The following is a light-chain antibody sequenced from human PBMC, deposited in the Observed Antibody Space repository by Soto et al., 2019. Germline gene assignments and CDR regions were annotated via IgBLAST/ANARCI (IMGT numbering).Light chain of an antibody. V-gene: IGLV2-14*01. Sequence: QSVLTQPASVSGSPGRSITISCTGTSSDVGGYNYVSWYQQHPGKAPKLMIYEVSNRPSGVSNRFSGSKSGNTASLTISGLQADDEADYYCSSYTSSTTYVLGTATKPTV. CDR2: EVS. J-gene: IGLJ1*01. CDR1: SSDVGGYNY. CDR3: SSYTSSTTYV.